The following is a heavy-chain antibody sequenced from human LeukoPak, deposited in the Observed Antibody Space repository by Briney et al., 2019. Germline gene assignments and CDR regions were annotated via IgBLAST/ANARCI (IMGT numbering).Heavy chain of an antibody. J-gene: IGHJ6*02. CDR1: GFTFSTYG. V-gene: IGHV3-30*03. CDR3: ARDSSSYYYGMDV. CDR2: VSSDGSNK. Sequence: GGSLRLSCAASGFTFSTYGMHWVRQAPGKGLGWVAAVSSDGSNKHYADSVKGRFTISRDNSKKALYLQMNSLRAEDTAVYYCARDSSSYYYGMDVWGQGTAVTVSS. D-gene: IGHD6-6*01.